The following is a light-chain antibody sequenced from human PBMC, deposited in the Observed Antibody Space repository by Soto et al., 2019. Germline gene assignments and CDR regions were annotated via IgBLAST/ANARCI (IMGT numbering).Light chain of an antibody. V-gene: IGKV1-5*03. CDR3: QHYNRYSAT. CDR2: QAS. Sequence: DIQMTQSRSTLSASVGDRVTITCRASQSITPWLAWYQQKPGKVPKLLIYQASSLESGVPLRFSGSASGTEFTLTINSLQPDDFATYYCQHYNRYSATFGQGTKVDI. J-gene: IGKJ1*01. CDR1: QSITPW.